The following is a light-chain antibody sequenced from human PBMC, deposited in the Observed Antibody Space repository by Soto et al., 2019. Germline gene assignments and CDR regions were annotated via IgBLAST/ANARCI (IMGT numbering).Light chain of an antibody. CDR1: QSISTR. CDR2: KAS. Sequence: DVQMTQSPSTLSASVGDRVTITCRASQSISTRLAWYQQKPGKAPNLLIHKASSLESGVPSRFSGSGFGAEFTLTISGLQPEDAATYYCQQYDNYWTFGQGTKV. CDR3: QQYDNYWT. V-gene: IGKV1-5*03. J-gene: IGKJ1*01.